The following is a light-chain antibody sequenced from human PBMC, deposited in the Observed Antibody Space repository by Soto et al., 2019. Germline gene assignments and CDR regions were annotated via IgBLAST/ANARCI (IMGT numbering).Light chain of an antibody. CDR2: GNN. CDR1: TSNIGAGYD. CDR3: QSFDSSLTVWM. Sequence: QSVLTQPPSVSGAPGQRVTISCTGSTSNIGAGYDVNWYQQLPGTVPKLLIHGNNIRPSGVPDRFSGSKSDTSASLAITGLQNEDEEDYYCQSFDSSLTVWMFGGGTKLTVL. J-gene: IGLJ3*02. V-gene: IGLV1-40*01.